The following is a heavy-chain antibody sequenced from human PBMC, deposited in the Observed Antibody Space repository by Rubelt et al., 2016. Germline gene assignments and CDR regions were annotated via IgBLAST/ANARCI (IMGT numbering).Heavy chain of an antibody. V-gene: IGHV3-23*01. CDR2: ISCSGGNT. Sequence: AASGFTFSSYAMSWVRQAPGKGLEWVSAISCSGGNTYYADSVKGRFTISRDNSKNTLYLQMNSLSAEDTAGYYCAPASPKYSSGWYGGYWGQGTLVTVSS. CDR3: APASPKYSSGWYGGY. D-gene: IGHD6-19*01. J-gene: IGHJ4*02. CDR1: GFTFSSYA.